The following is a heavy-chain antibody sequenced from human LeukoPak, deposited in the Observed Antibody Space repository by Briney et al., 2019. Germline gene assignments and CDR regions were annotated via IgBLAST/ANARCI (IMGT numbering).Heavy chain of an antibody. Sequence: GGSLRLSCAASGFTVSSNYMNWVRQAPGRGLEWVSVIYGGGNIYYADSVKGRFTISRDNSKNTLYLQMNSLRAEDTAVYYCARGAGYNYPYYFDYWGQGTLVTVPS. CDR2: IYGGGNI. J-gene: IGHJ4*02. CDR3: ARGAGYNYPYYFDY. V-gene: IGHV3-53*01. D-gene: IGHD5-24*01. CDR1: GFTVSSNY.